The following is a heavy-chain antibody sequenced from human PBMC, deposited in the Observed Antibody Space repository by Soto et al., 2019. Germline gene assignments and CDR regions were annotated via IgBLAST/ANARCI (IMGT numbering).Heavy chain of an antibody. V-gene: IGHV4-61*02. D-gene: IGHD3-10*01. CDR2: IYTSGST. J-gene: IGHJ4*02. Sequence: SETLSLTCTVSGAALSSGGYFYTWVRQPAGKGLEWIGRIYTSGSTNYNPSLQSRVTMSVDTSKKQFSLKLSSVTAADTAVYYCARDTQRNYYGAGSLDNWGQGTLVTVSS. CDR3: ARDTQRNYYGAGSLDN. CDR1: GAALSSGGYF.